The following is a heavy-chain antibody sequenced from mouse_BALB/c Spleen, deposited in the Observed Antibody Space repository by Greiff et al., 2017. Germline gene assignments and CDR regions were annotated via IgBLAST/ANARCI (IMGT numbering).Heavy chain of an antibody. CDR1: GYTFTSYW. CDR3: ARVTTVVAKEDYFDY. J-gene: IGHJ2*01. CDR2: INPSNGRT. V-gene: IGHV1S81*02. Sequence: VQLQQPGAELVKPGASVKLSCKASGYTFTSYWMHWVKQRPGQGLEWIGEINPSNGRTNYNEKFKSKATLTVDKSSSTAYMQLSSLTSEDSAVYYCARVTTVVAKEDYFDYWGQGTTLTVSS. D-gene: IGHD1-1*01.